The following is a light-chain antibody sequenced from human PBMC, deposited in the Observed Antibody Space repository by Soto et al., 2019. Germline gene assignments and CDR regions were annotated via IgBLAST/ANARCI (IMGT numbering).Light chain of an antibody. J-gene: IGLJ1*01. CDR2: EVT. CDR3: SSFTSRFTFV. Sequence: QSVLTQPASVSGSPGQSIAISCTGTRSDVGAYNYVSWYQQHPGKAPKLMISEVTNRPSGVSDRFSGSKPGNTASLTISGLQAEDEADYYCSSFTSRFTFVFGTGTKLTVL. V-gene: IGLV2-14*01. CDR1: RSDVGAYNY.